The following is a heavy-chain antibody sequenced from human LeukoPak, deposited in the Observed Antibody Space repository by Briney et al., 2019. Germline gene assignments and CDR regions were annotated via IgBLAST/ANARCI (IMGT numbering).Heavy chain of an antibody. J-gene: IGHJ1*01. CDR2: IFTSGST. V-gene: IGHV4-61*02. Sequence: SETLSLTCTVSGGSIRSGSYHWSWIRQPAGKGLEWIGRIFTSGSTNYNPSLKSRVTISVDTSKNQFSLRLSSVTAADTAVYYCAREYCGSASCLHEYFQHWGQGTLVTVSS. CDR3: AREYCGSASCLHEYFQH. CDR1: GGSIRSGSYH. D-gene: IGHD2-2*01.